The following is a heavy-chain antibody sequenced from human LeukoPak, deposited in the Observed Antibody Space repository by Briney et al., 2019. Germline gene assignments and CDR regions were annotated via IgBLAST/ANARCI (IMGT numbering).Heavy chain of an antibody. CDR2: MNPNRGNT. V-gene: IGHV1-8*03. J-gene: IGHJ4*02. Sequence: ASVKVSCKASGCTFTNYDINWVRQAPGQGLEWMGYMNPNRGNTGYAQKFQGRVTITKNTSISTAYVELSSLRSEDKAVYYCAREGFDYWGQGTLVTVSS. CDR1: GCTFTNYD. CDR3: AREGFDY.